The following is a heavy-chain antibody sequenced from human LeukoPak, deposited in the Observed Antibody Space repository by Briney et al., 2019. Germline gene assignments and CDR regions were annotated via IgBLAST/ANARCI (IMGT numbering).Heavy chain of an antibody. V-gene: IGHV3-33*01. CDR3: ARDLGYCTNGVCYKSYYYYGMDV. CDR1: GFTFSSYG. D-gene: IGHD2-8*01. J-gene: IGHJ6*02. CDR2: IWYDGSNK. Sequence: GGSLRLSCAASGFTFSSYGMHWVRQAPGKGLEWVAVIWYDGSNKYYADSVKGRFTISRDNSKNTLYLQMNSLRAEDTAVYCCARDLGYCTNGVCYKSYYYYGMDVWGQGTTVTVSS.